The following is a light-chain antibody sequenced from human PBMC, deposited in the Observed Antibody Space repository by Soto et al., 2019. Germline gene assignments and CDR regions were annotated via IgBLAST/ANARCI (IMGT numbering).Light chain of an antibody. CDR2: DVT. CDR3: SSYTSSSTPVV. J-gene: IGLJ3*02. V-gene: IGLV2-14*01. Sequence: QSALTQPASVSGSPGQSITISCTGTSSDVGGYNYVSWYQQHPGKAPKLMIYDVTNRPSGVSNRFSGSKSGNTASLTISGLRAEDEADYYCSSYTSSSTPVVLGGGTQLTVL. CDR1: SSDVGGYNY.